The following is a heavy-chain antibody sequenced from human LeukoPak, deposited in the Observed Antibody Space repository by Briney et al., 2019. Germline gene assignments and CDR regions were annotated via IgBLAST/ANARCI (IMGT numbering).Heavy chain of an antibody. V-gene: IGHV3-66*01. Sequence: GGSLRLSCTASGFTVSSNYMSWVRQAPGKGLECVSVIYSGGSTYYADSVKGRFTISRDNSKNTLYLQMNSLRAEDTAVYYCAREGMDTSLYYWGQGTLVTVSS. CDR2: IYSGGST. J-gene: IGHJ4*02. CDR3: AREGMDTSLYY. CDR1: GFTVSSNY. D-gene: IGHD5-24*01.